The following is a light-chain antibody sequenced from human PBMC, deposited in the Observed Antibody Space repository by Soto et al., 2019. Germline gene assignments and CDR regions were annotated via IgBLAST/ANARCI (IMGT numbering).Light chain of an antibody. CDR3: SSYTSSSTPWV. V-gene: IGLV2-14*02. CDR2: EVS. J-gene: IGLJ3*02. CDR1: SRDVGSYDL. Sequence: QSALTQPASVSGSPGQSITISCTGTSRDVGSYDLVSWYQHHPGKAPKLMIYEVSNRPSGVSNRFSGSKSGNTASLTISGLQAEDEADYYCSSYTSSSTPWVFGGGTQLTVL.